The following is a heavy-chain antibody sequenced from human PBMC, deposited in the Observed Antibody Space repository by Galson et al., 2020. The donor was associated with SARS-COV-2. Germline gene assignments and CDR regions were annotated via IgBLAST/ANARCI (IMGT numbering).Heavy chain of an antibody. D-gene: IGHD6-19*01. CDR2: ISSSGSTI. CDR1: GFTFRAYY. V-gene: IGHV3-11*01. J-gene: IGHJ4*02. Sequence: GGSLRLYCAASGFTFRAYYMSWIRQAPGKGLEWVSYISSSGSTIYYADSVKGRFTISRDNAKNSLYLQMNSLRAEDTAVYYCARARVVAGWGYWGQGTLVTVSS. CDR3: ARARVVAGWGY.